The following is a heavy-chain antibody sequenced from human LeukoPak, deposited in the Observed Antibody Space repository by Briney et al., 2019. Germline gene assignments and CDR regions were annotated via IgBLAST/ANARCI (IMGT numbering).Heavy chain of an antibody. CDR1: GGSISSYC. D-gene: IGHD5-18*01. V-gene: IGHV4-59*01. J-gene: IGHJ4*02. CDR2: IYDSGST. Sequence: PSETLSLTCTVSGGSISSYCWSWIRQPPGKGLEWIGCIYDSGSTDYNPSLKSRVTISVDTSKSQFSLKVNSVTAADTAVYYCAGYRYGSSPANDYWGQGILVTVSS. CDR3: AGYRYGSSPANDY.